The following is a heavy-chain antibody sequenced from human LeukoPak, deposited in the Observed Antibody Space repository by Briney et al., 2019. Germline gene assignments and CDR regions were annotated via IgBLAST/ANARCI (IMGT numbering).Heavy chain of an antibody. CDR1: GGSISSGSYY. CDR2: IYTSGST. V-gene: IGHV4-61*02. J-gene: IGHJ4*02. CDR3: AAISGYSYPPRRIDY. D-gene: IGHD5-18*01. Sequence: PSQTLSLTCTVSGGSISSGSYYWSWIRQPAGKGLEWIGRIYTSGSTNYNPSLKSRVTISVDTSKNQFSLKLSSVTAADTAVYYCAAISGYSYPPRRIDYWGQGTLVTVSS.